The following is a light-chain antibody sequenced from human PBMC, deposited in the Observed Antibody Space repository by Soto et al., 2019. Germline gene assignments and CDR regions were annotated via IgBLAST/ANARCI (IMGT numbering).Light chain of an antibody. Sequence: DIQMPQSPSTQSASVGDRVTIACRASQSISSCLAWYQQKPWKAPKLLIYKASSLESGVPSRFSGSGSGTEFTLAISGLQPDDLATYYCQQYSTYPITFGPGTKV. CDR3: QQYSTYPIT. J-gene: IGKJ3*01. CDR2: KAS. V-gene: IGKV1-5*03. CDR1: QSISSC.